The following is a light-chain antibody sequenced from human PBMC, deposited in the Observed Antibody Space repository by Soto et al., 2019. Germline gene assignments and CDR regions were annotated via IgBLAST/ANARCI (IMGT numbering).Light chain of an antibody. CDR1: SSDVGNYKF. V-gene: IGLV2-14*01. CDR2: EVS. CDR3: SAYTITNTVL. Sequence: QSVLTQPASVSGSPGQSITISCTGTSSDVGNYKFVSWYQQHPGKVPKLLIYEVSNRPSGISNRFSGSKSGNTASLTISGLQAEDEADYSCSAYTITNTVLFGGGTKLPS. J-gene: IGLJ2*01.